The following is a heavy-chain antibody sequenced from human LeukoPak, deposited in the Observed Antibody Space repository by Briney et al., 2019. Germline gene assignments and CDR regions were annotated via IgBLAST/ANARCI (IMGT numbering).Heavy chain of an antibody. Sequence: GGSLRLSCAASGFTFSDYYMSWIRQAPGKGLEWVSYISSSGSTIYYADSVKGRFTISRDNAKNSLYLQMNSLRAEDTAVYYCARRQLWPPQGAFDIWGQGTMVTVSS. D-gene: IGHD5-18*01. J-gene: IGHJ3*02. V-gene: IGHV3-11*04. CDR1: GFTFSDYY. CDR2: ISSSGSTI. CDR3: ARRQLWPPQGAFDI.